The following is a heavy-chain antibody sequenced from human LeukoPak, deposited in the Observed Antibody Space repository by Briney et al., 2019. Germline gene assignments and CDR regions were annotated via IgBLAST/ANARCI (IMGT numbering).Heavy chain of an antibody. CDR2: IKRTADGGTT. CDR1: GIIFSNAW. V-gene: IGHV3-15*01. CDR3: TTNDAFDI. J-gene: IGHJ3*02. Sequence: GGSLRLSCAASGIIFSNAWMNRVRQAPGKGLEWVGRIKRTADGGTTDYAAPVKGRLTISRDDSKNTVYLQMNSLKIEDTAVYYCTTNDAFDIWGQGTMVTVSS.